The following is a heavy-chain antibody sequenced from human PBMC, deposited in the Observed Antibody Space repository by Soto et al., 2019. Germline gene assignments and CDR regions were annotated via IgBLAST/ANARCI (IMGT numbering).Heavy chain of an antibody. CDR2: TSASGVTT. D-gene: IGHD6-19*01. Sequence: GGSLRLSCAASGFTFSSYAMTWARQAPGKGLEWVSATSASGVTTYYGDSVKGRFTMSRDNSKNTLYLQMNSLRAEDTAVYYCAKAITGGWPPYLVKWGKETLVADFS. CDR1: GFTFSSYA. J-gene: IGHJ6*04. CDR3: AKAITGGWPPYLVK. V-gene: IGHV3-23*01.